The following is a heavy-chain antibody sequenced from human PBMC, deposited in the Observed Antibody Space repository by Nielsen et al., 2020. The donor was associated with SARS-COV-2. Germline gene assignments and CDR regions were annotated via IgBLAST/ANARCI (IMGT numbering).Heavy chain of an antibody. J-gene: IGHJ4*02. CDR2: ISPGHSDT. CDR1: GYSFTSYW. D-gene: IGHD2-15*01. CDR3: ATVTWYYCMGYFDY. V-gene: IGHV5-51*01. Sequence: GESLKISCKGSGYSFTSYWIGWVRQMPGKGLEWIVVISPGHSDTRYSPSFQGQVTISAVKSLVTTFLHWTSLQASDTVMYYCATVTWYYCMGYFDYWGQGTLVTVSS.